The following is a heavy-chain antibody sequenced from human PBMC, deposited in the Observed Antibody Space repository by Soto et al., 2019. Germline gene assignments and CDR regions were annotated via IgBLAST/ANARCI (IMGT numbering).Heavy chain of an antibody. V-gene: IGHV4-30-4*01. CDR1: GGSISSGDYY. J-gene: IGHJ6*02. CDR3: AREGGDELHFYGLHV. Sequence: QVQLQESGPGLVKPSQTLSLTCTVSGGSISSGDYYWSWIRQPPGKGLEWIGYIYYSGSTYYNPSLKSRVTISVQTSTNQSSLKLSAVSADDTALYYCAREGGDELHFYGLHVWAQGTTVPVSS. CDR2: IYYSGST. D-gene: IGHD3-3*02.